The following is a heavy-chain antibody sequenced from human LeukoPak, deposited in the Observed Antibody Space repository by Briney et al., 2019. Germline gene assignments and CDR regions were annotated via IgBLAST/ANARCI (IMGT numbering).Heavy chain of an antibody. Sequence: SVKVSCKASGGTFSSYAISWARQAPGQGLEWMGRIIPIFGTANYAQKFQGRVTITADKSTSTAYMELSSLRSEDTAVYYCARGYGDYLYYFDYWGQGTLVTVSS. CDR3: ARGYGDYLYYFDY. J-gene: IGHJ4*02. CDR1: GGTFSSYA. V-gene: IGHV1-69*06. CDR2: IIPIFGTA. D-gene: IGHD4-17*01.